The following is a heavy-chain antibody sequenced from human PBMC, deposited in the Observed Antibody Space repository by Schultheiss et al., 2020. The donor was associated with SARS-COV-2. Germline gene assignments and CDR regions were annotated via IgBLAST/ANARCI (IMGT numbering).Heavy chain of an antibody. D-gene: IGHD3-10*01. CDR3: ARKRGLGWFDP. Sequence: SQTLSLTCAVYGGSFSGYYWSWIRQPPGKGLEWIGEINHSGSTNYNPSLKSRVTISVDTSKNQFSLKLSSVTAADTAVYYCARKRGLGWFDPWGQGTLVTVSS. CDR1: GGSFSGYY. CDR2: INHSGST. J-gene: IGHJ5*02. V-gene: IGHV4-34*01.